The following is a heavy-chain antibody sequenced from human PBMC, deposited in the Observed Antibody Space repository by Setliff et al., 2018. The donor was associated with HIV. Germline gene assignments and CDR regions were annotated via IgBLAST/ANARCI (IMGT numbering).Heavy chain of an antibody. CDR3: IIAYSSGWLSPMGFDS. V-gene: IGHV4-39*01. CDR2: IYYSGST. J-gene: IGHJ4*02. Sequence: LSLTCTVSAGSIGSSTYYWAWIRQPPGKGLEWIGTIYYSGSTYYNPSLRSRATISVDTSKNQFSLKLSSVTAADTAMYYCIIAYSSGWLSPMGFDSWGQGTLVTV. CDR1: AGSIGSSTYY. D-gene: IGHD6-19*01.